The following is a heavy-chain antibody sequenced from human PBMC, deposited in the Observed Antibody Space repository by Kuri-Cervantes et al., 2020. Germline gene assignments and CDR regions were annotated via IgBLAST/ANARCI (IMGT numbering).Heavy chain of an antibody. CDR2: ISAYNGDT. J-gene: IGHJ3*02. CDR3: ARDVNDGGAAFDI. V-gene: IGHV1-18*01. D-gene: IGHD4-23*01. CDR1: GYTFTSYG. Sequence: VKVSCKASGYTFTSYGISWVRQAPGQGLEWMGWISAYNGDTNYAQKLQGRVTMTTDTSTSTAYMELRSLRSDDTAVYYCARDVNDGGAAFDIWGQGTMVTVSS.